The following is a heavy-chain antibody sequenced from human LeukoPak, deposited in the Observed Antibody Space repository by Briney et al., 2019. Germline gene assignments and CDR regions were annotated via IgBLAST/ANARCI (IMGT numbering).Heavy chain of an antibody. CDR1: GFSIRDYA. CDR3: ARSNVMYDY. J-gene: IGHJ4*02. CDR2: ISSDGQNT. Sequence: GGSLRLSCAASGFSIRDYAMNWVRQAPGRGPEWVSTISSDGQNTHYSGSVQGRFTTSRDSAKNTVYLQMRNLRDEGTATYFCARSNVMYDYWGQGAQVTVSS. V-gene: IGHV3-48*02. D-gene: IGHD3-16*01.